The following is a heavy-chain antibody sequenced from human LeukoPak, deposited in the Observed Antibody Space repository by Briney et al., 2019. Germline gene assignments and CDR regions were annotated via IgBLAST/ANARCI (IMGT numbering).Heavy chain of an antibody. J-gene: IGHJ3*02. V-gene: IGHV3-30*18. CDR1: GFTFSSYG. D-gene: IGHD5-18*01. CDR2: ISYDGSNK. CDR3: AKDRGEQLWLLGGDAFDI. Sequence: GGSLRLSCAASGFTFSSYGMHWVRQAPGKGLEWVAVISYDGSNKYYADSAKGRFTISRDNSKNTLYLQMNSLRAEDTAVYYCAKDRGEQLWLLGGDAFDIWGQGTMVTVSS.